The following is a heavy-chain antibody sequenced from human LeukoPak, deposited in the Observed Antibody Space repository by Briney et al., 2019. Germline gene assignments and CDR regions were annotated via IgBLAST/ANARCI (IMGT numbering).Heavy chain of an antibody. J-gene: IGHJ6*02. CDR1: GYTFTGYY. D-gene: IGHD3-22*01. CDR2: INPNSGGT. V-gene: IGHV1-2*02. CDR3: ARVYYDSSGDYYYGMDV. Sequence: GASVKVSCKASGYTFTGYYMHWVRQAPGQGLEWMGWINPNSGGTNYAQKFQGRVTMTRDTSISTAYMELSRLRSDDTAVYYCARVYYDSSGDYYYGMDVWGQGATVTVSS.